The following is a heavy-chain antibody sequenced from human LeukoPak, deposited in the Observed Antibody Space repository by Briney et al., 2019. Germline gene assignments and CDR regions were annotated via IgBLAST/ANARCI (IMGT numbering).Heavy chain of an antibody. D-gene: IGHD3-22*01. Sequence: SETLSLTCTVSGGSISSSSYYWGWIRQPPGKGLEWIGSIYYTGYTYYNPSLQSRVTISVDTSKNQFSLKLSSVTAADTAVYYCARAARPYDSSGHFRYWGQGTLVTVSS. V-gene: IGHV4-39*01. CDR1: GGSISSSSYY. CDR2: IYYTGYT. CDR3: ARAARPYDSSGHFRY. J-gene: IGHJ4*02.